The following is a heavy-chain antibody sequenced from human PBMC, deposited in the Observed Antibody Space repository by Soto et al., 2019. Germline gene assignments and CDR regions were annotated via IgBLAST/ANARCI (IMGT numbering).Heavy chain of an antibody. J-gene: IGHJ4*02. CDR3: ARDVAVAGTEQFDY. CDR1: GFTFSDYY. Sequence: AGGSLRLSCAASGFTFSDYYMSWIRQAPGKGLEWVSYISSSGSTIYYADSVKGRFTISRDNAKNSLYLQMNSLRAEDTAVYYCARDVAVAGTEQFDYWGQGTLVTVSS. CDR2: ISSSGSTI. V-gene: IGHV3-11*01. D-gene: IGHD6-19*01.